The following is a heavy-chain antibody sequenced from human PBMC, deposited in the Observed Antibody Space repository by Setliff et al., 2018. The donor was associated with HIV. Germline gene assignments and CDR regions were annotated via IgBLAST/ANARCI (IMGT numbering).Heavy chain of an antibody. CDR3: ARSRVRGVIIKGY. J-gene: IGHJ4*02. D-gene: IGHD3-10*01. Sequence: ASVKVSCKTSGHPFSNYDIIWVRRATGQGLEWMGWMNPNSGATGYAQKFKDRFIMTRDTSISTAYMELSSLTSEDTAVYYCARSRVRGVIIKGYWGQGTPVTVSS. V-gene: IGHV1-8*01. CDR1: GHPFSNYD. CDR2: MNPNSGAT.